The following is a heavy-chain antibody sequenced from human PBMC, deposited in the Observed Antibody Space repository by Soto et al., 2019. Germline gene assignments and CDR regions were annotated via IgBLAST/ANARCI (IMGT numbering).Heavy chain of an antibody. J-gene: IGHJ4*02. V-gene: IGHV3-74*01. CDR3: GSLFEF. CDR2: INNDGSDT. CDR1: GFTFRYYW. Sequence: EVHLVESGGGLVQPGGSLRLSCAASGFTFRYYWLHWVRQVPGRGPVWVSGINNDGSDTFYAEFVEGRFTISRDNAKNTVYLRMDSLRAEDTAIYYCGSLFEFWGQGTLVTVPS.